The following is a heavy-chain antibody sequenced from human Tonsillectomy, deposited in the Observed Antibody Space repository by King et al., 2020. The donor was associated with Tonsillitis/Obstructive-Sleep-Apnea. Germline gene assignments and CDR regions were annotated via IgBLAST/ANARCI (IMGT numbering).Heavy chain of an antibody. D-gene: IGHD6-13*01. V-gene: IGHV4-34*01. CDR2: IHHSGST. CDR1: GGSFSGYY. Sequence: VQLQQWGAGLLKPSETLSLTCAVYGGSFSGYYWSWIRQPQGKGLEWIGEIHHSGSTNYNPSLKSRLTISVDTSKNQFSLKLSSVTAADTAVYYCARGPGIAALVTRTFDYWGQGTLVTVSS. CDR3: ARGPGIAALVTRTFDY. J-gene: IGHJ4*02.